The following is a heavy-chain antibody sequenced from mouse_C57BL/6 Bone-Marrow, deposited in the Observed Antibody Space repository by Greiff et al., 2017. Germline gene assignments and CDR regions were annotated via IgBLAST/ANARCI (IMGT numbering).Heavy chain of an antibody. CDR3: ASTVVATDWYFDV. D-gene: IGHD1-1*01. J-gene: IGHJ1*03. CDR2: IWSGGST. Sequence: VQLQQSGPGLVQPSPSLSITCTVSGFSLTSYGVHWVRQPPGKGLEWLGVIWSGGSTDYNAAFISRLSIRKDNSKSHVFFNMNSLQADDTAIYYGASTVVATDWYFDVWGTGTTVTVSS. CDR1: GFSLTSYG. V-gene: IGHV2-4*01.